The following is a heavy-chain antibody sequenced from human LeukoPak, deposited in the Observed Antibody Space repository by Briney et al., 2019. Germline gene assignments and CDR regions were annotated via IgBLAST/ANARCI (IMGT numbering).Heavy chain of an antibody. CDR3: ARDVAYDSSGYYSGRWFDP. Sequence: SETLSLTCTVSGGSISSSSYYWGWIRQPPGKGLEWIGSIYYSGSTYYNPSLKSRVTISVDTSKNQFSLKLSSVTAADTAVYYCARDVAYDSSGYYSGRWFDPWGQGTLVTVSS. D-gene: IGHD3-22*01. CDR2: IYYSGST. J-gene: IGHJ5*02. V-gene: IGHV4-39*07. CDR1: GGSISSSSYY.